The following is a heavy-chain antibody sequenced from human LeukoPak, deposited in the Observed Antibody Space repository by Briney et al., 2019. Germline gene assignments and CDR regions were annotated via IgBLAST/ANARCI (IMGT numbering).Heavy chain of an antibody. J-gene: IGHJ5*02. Sequence: GASVKVSCKASGYTFNGFYLHWVRQAPGQGLEWMGWISVHSGQTNYVQKFQDRVTMTTDTSTSTAYMELRSLGSGDTAVYYCAREGYYYHTSNGDDHWGQGTLVTVSS. D-gene: IGHD3-22*01. CDR3: AREGYYYHTSNGDDH. CDR2: ISVHSGQT. V-gene: IGHV1-18*04. CDR1: GYTFNGFY.